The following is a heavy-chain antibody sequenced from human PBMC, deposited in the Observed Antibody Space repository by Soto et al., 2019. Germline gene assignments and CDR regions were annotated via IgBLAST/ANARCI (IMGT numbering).Heavy chain of an antibody. Sequence: ASVKVSCKASGYSFTDYHIHWVRQAPGQGLEWLGRINPKSGGTSTAQKFQGWVTMSRDRSISTVYMELTRLRSDDTAVYFCARGHSTDCSNGVCSFFYNHEMDVWGQGTTVTVSS. CDR3: ARGHSTDCSNGVCSFFYNHEMDV. D-gene: IGHD2-8*01. J-gene: IGHJ6*02. CDR1: GYSFTDYH. V-gene: IGHV1-2*04. CDR2: INPKSGGT.